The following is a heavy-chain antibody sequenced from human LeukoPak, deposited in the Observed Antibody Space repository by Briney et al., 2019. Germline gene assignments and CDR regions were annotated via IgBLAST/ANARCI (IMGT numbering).Heavy chain of an antibody. CDR2: IFYSGTT. D-gene: IGHD2-8*02. CDR1: GGSISSGDYY. J-gene: IGHJ4*02. V-gene: IGHV4-30-4*01. CDR3: AREITWDTGGNYHYYFDY. Sequence: SETLSLTCTVSGGSISSGDYYWSWIRQPPGRGRGGFGYIFYSGTTYSNPSLKSRVTVSVDTSKNQFSLKLSSVTAADTAVYYCAREITWDTGGNYHYYFDYWGQGTLVTVSS.